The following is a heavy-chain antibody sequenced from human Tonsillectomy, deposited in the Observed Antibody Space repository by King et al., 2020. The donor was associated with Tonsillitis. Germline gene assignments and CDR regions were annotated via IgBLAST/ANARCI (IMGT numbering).Heavy chain of an antibody. Sequence: QLVQSGAEVKKPGASVKVSCKASGYTFTSYYMYWVRQAPGQGLEWMGIINPSDGSTDYTQKFQGRLTMTRDTSTSTVYIELSSLKSEDTAVYYCARDLLPGDRPSWFDPWGQGTLVTVSS. V-gene: IGHV1-46*03. J-gene: IGHJ5*02. CDR2: INPSDGST. D-gene: IGHD6-6*01. CDR1: GYTFTSYY. CDR3: ARDLLPGDRPSWFDP.